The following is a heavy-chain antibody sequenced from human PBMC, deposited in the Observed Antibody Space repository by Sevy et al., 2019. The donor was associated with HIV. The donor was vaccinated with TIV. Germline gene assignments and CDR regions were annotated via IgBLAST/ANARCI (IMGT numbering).Heavy chain of an antibody. CDR1: GFTVNSNY. Sequence: GGYLRLSCAASGFTVNSNYMTWVRQAPGKGLEGVSVIHSDDTTYHADSVKDRFTISRDNFKNTQYLHMSSLRAEDTPAYYCAGGKSGYGYALNYWGQGTLVTVSS. CDR3: AGGKSGYGYALNY. D-gene: IGHD5-18*01. V-gene: IGHV3-66*01. CDR2: IHSDDTT. J-gene: IGHJ4*02.